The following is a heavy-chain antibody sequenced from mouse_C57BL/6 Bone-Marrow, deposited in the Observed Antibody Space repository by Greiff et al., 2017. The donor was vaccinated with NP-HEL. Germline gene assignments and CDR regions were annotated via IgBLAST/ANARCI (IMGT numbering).Heavy chain of an antibody. CDR1: GYTFTSYW. V-gene: IGHV1-72*01. J-gene: IGHJ2*01. CDR3: ERFANYGSRYYFDY. D-gene: IGHD1-1*01. Sequence: QVQLQQPGAELVKPGASVKLSCKASGYTFTSYWMHWVKQRPGRGLEWIGRIDPNSGGTKYNEKFKSKATLTVDKPSSTANMQLSSLTSEDSVVYYRERFANYGSRYYFDYWGQGTTLTVSS. CDR2: IDPNSGGT.